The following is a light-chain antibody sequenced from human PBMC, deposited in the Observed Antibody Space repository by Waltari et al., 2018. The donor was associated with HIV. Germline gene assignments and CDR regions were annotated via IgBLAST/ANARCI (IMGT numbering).Light chain of an antibody. V-gene: IGLV1-47*01. J-gene: IGLJ2*01. CDR3: AAWDDSLL. Sequence: QSVLTQPPSASGTPGQRVTISCSGSSSNIGSKYVYWYQQLTGTAPKLLIYRNNQRPSGVPDLFSGSKSGTSASLAISGLRSEDEADYYCAAWDDSLLFGGGTKLTVL. CDR2: RNN. CDR1: SSNIGSKY.